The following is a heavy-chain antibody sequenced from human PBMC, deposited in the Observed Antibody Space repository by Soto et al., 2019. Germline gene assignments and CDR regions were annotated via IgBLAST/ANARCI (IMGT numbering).Heavy chain of an antibody. J-gene: IGHJ4*02. CDR2: INAGNGNT. V-gene: IGHV1-3*05. CDR3: ARNEVGLRVFDY. CDR1: GYTFTSYA. Sequence: QVQLVQSGAEEKKPGASVKVSCKASGYTFTSYAMHWVRQAPGQRLEWMGWINAGNGNTKYSQKLQGRVTITRDTSADTAYMELSSLRSEDTAVYYGARNEVGLRVFDYWGQGTLVTVSS. D-gene: IGHD5-12*01.